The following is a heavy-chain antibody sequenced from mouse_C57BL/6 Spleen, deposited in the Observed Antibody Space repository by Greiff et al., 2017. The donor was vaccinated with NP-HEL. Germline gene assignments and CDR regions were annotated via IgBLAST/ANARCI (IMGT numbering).Heavy chain of an antibody. CDR2: IYPGDGDT. CDR1: GYAFSSSW. CDR3: ARWYYDSSYAMDY. Sequence: QVQLQQSGPELVKPGASVKISCKASGYAFSSSWMNWVKQRPGKGLEWIGRIYPGDGDTNYNGKFKGKATLTADKSSSTAYMQLSSLTSEDSAVYFCARWYYDSSYAMDYWGQGTSVTVSS. D-gene: IGHD1-1*01. J-gene: IGHJ4*01. V-gene: IGHV1-82*01.